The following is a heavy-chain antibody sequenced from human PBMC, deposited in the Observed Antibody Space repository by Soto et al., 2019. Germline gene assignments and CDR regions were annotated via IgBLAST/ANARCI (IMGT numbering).Heavy chain of an antibody. Sequence: SETLSLTCTVSGGSISSSSYYWGWIRQPPWKGLEWIGSIYYSGSTYYNPSLKSRVTISVDTSKNQFSLKLSSVTAADAAVYYCARDFWSGQYYYGMDVWGQGTTVNVSS. CDR1: GGSISSSSYY. CDR2: IYYSGST. V-gene: IGHV4-39*02. D-gene: IGHD3-3*01. J-gene: IGHJ6*02. CDR3: ARDFWSGQYYYGMDV.